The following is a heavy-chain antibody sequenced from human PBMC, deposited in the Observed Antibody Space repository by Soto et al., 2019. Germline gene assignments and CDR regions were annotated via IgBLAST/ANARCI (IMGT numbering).Heavy chain of an antibody. V-gene: IGHV4-4*02. J-gene: IGHJ6*03. D-gene: IGHD1-7*01. CDR3: ARGSDGNWNYGYYYYMDV. CDR1: SGSISSSNW. Sequence: SETLSLTCAVSSGSISSSNWWSWVRQPPGKGLEWIGEIYHSGSTNYNPSLKSRVTISVDKSKNQFSLKLSSVTAADTAVYYCARGSDGNWNYGYYYYMDVWGKGTTVTVSS. CDR2: IYHSGST.